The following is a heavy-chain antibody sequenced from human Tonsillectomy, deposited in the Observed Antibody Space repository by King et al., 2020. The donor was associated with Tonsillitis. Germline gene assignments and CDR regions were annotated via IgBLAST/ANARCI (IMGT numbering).Heavy chain of an antibody. CDR3: ARGSYYYDSSGYSEGIDY. CDR2: INIDGSST. CDR1: GFTFSSYW. D-gene: IGHD3-22*01. J-gene: IGHJ4*02. V-gene: IGHV3-74*01. Sequence: VQLVESGGGLVQPGGSLRLSCAASGFTFSSYWMHWVRQVPGKGLVWVSRINIDGSSTSYADSVKGRITISRDNAKNTLYLQMNSLRAEDTAVYYCARGSYYYDSSGYSEGIDYWGQGTLVTVSS.